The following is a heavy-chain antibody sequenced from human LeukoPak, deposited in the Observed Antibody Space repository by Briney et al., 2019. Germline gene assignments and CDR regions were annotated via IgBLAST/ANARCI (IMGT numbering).Heavy chain of an antibody. CDR1: GFTFSSYA. CDR2: ISGSGGTT. CDR3: AKESQVISTYYFDY. J-gene: IGHJ4*02. D-gene: IGHD2-21*01. V-gene: IGHV3-23*01. Sequence: GGSLRLSCAASGFTFSSYAMSWVRQAPGEGLEWVSAISGSGGTTYYPNSVKGRFTISRDNSKNTLYLQMNSLRAEDTAVYYCAKESQVISTYYFDYWGQGTLVTVSS.